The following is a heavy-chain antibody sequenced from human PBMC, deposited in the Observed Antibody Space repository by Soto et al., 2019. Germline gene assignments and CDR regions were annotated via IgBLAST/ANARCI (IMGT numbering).Heavy chain of an antibody. CDR3: VRVRAARRGLYYYYMDV. CDR1: GGSFSGYY. D-gene: IGHD6-6*01. CDR2: INHSGST. V-gene: IGHV4-34*01. J-gene: IGHJ6*03. Sequence: PSETLSLTCAVYGGSFSGYYWSWIRQPPGRGLEWIGEINHSGSTNYNPSLKSRVTISVDTSKNQFSLKLSSVTAADTAVYYCVRVRAARRGLYYYYMDVWGKGTTVTVSS.